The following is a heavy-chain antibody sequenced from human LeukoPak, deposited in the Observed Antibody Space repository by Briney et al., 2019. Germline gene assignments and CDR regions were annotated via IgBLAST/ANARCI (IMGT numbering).Heavy chain of an antibody. D-gene: IGHD2-2*01. J-gene: IGHJ4*02. CDR1: GFTFSSYG. Sequence: PGGSLRLSCAASGFTFSSYGMHWVRQAPGKGLEGVAFIRYDGSNKYYADSVKGRFTISRDNSKNTLYLQMNSLRAEDTAVYYCAKLVVVPAATWYYFDYWGQGTLVTVSS. CDR3: AKLVVVPAATWYYFDY. V-gene: IGHV3-30*02. CDR2: IRYDGSNK.